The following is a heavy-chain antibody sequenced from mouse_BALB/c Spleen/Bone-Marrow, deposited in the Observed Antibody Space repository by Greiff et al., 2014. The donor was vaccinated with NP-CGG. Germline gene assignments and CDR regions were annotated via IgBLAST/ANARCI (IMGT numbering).Heavy chain of an antibody. CDR3: ARHQRYYAMDY. CDR1: GFTFSSYG. CDR2: ISSGGSNT. J-gene: IGHJ4*01. V-gene: IGHV5-6*02. Sequence: DVKLVESGGDLVKPGGSLKLSCAASGFTFSSYGMSWGRQTPDKRLEWVATISSGGSNTYYPDSVKGRFTTSRDNAKNTLYLQMSSLKSEDTAMYYCARHQRYYAMDYWGQGTSVTVSS.